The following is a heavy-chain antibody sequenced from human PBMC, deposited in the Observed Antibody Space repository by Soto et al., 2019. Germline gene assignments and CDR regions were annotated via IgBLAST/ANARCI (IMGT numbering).Heavy chain of an antibody. CDR2: MNPNSGNT. Sequence: ASVKVSCKASGYTFTSHAIIWVRQATGQGLEWMGWMNPNSGNTGYAQKFQGRVTMTRNTSISTAYMELSSLRSEDTAVYYCARVLYDFWSGPDYYYMDVWGKGTTVTVS. V-gene: IGHV1-8*01. CDR1: GYTFTSHA. CDR3: ARVLYDFWSGPDYYYMDV. D-gene: IGHD3-3*01. J-gene: IGHJ6*03.